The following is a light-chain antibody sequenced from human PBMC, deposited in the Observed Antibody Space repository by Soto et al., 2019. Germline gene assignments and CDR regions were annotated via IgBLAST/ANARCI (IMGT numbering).Light chain of an antibody. V-gene: IGLV1-40*01. J-gene: IGLJ2*01. CDR2: GNN. CDR3: QSYDGSLRGSV. Sequence: QSVLTQPPSVSGAPGQRVTLSCTGSSSNIGAGYDVHWYQQFPGTAPKLVIYGNNNRPSGVPDRFSGSKSGTSASLAITGLQAEDEADYYCQSYDGSLRGSVFGGGTKVTVL. CDR1: SSNIGAGYD.